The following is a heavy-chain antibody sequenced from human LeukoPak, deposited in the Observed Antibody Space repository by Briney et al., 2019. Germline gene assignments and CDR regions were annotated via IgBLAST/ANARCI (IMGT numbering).Heavy chain of an antibody. J-gene: IGHJ5*02. CDR1: GGSISSYY. D-gene: IGHD3-3*01. Sequence: PSETLPLTCTVSGGSISSYYWSWIRQPPGKGLEWIGYIYYSGSTNYNPSLKSRVTISVDTSKNQFSLKLSSVTAADTAVYYCARVGILRFPSDWFDPWGQGTLVTVSS. V-gene: IGHV4-59*01. CDR2: IYYSGST. CDR3: ARVGILRFPSDWFDP.